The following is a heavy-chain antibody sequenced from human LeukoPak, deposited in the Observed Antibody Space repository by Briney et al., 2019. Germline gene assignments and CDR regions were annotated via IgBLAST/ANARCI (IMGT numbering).Heavy chain of an antibody. J-gene: IGHJ4*02. Sequence: GGSLRLSCTASGFTFNTYWMSWVRQAPGKGLEWLANIKEDGTRDYYVESVKGRFTISKANAKTSLYLQLSSLRAEDTAVYYFARDTKGGYFDLWGQGTLVTVSS. CDR3: ARDTKGGYFDL. CDR1: GFTFNTYW. CDR2: IKEDGTRD. V-gene: IGHV3-7*01.